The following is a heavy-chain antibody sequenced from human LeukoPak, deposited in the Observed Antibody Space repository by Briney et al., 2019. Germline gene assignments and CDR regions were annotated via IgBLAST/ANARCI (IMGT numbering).Heavy chain of an antibody. V-gene: IGHV3-21*01. D-gene: IGHD6-13*01. CDR1: GFTFSGYS. CDR3: ARERSSSHIQVKPYYYYYYMDV. Sequence: GGPLRLSCAASGFTFSGYSMNWVRQAPGKGLEWVSSISSSSSYIYYADSVKGRLTISRDNAKNSLYLQMNSLRAEDTAVYYCARERSSSHIQVKPYYYYYYMDVWGKGTTVTVSS. CDR2: ISSSSSYI. J-gene: IGHJ6*03.